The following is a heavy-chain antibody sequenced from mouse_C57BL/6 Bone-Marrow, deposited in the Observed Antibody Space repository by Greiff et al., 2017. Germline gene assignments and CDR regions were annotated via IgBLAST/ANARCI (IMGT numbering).Heavy chain of an antibody. V-gene: IGHV1-50*01. CDR3: ARVTLPEFY. Sequence: VQLQQPGAELVKPGASVKLSCKASGYTFTSYWMQWVKQRPGQGLEWIGEIDPSDSYTNYNQKFKGKATLTVDTSSSTAYMQLSSLTSEDSAVYYCARVTLPEFYWGQGTTLTVSS. CDR2: IDPSDSYT. J-gene: IGHJ2*01. D-gene: IGHD2-12*01. CDR1: GYTFTSYW.